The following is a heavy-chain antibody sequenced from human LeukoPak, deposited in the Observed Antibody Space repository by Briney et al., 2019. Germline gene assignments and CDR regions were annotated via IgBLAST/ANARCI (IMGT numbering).Heavy chain of an antibody. V-gene: IGHV3-21*04. Sequence: GESLRLSCAASGFTFSTYSMNWVRQAPGKGLEWVSSISISSNYIYYADSVKGRFTISRDNAKNSLYLRMNSLRAEDTALYYCAGGGYYYAYYWGQGTLVTVSS. CDR1: GFTFSTYS. CDR3: AGGGYYYAYY. D-gene: IGHD3-22*01. J-gene: IGHJ4*02. CDR2: ISISSNYI.